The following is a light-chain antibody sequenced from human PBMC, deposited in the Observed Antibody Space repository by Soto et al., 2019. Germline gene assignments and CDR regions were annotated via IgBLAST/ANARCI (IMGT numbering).Light chain of an antibody. J-gene: IGKJ2*01. CDR3: QQYGRSPMFT. CDR1: QSVSSNY. Sequence: EIVLTQSPGTLSLSPGERATLSCRASQSVSSNYLAWYQQKPGQAPRLLIYGASRGAAGIPDRFIGSGSGTDCTLTINRLEPEDFAVYFCQQYGRSPMFTFGQGTKLEIK. V-gene: IGKV3-20*01. CDR2: GAS.